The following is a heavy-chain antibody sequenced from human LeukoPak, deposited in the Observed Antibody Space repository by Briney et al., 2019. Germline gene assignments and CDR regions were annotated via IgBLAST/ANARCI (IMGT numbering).Heavy chain of an antibody. CDR3: AREQTGCGGDCYDY. J-gene: IGHJ4*02. CDR2: ISGSGDSI. V-gene: IGHV3-48*03. Sequence: GGSLRLSCAASGFAFSSYEMNWVCQAPGMGLEWVSYISGSGDSIHYADSVKGRFTISRDNAEGSLYLQMNSLRAEDTALYYCAREQTGCGGDCYDYWGQGILVTVSS. CDR1: GFAFSSYE. D-gene: IGHD2-21*01.